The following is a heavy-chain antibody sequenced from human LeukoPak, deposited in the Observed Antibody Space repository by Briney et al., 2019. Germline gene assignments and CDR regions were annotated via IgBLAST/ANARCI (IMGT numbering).Heavy chain of an antibody. CDR2: ISSSGSTI. J-gene: IGHJ4*02. V-gene: IGHV3-48*03. CDR3: ARRIAAAGISVFDY. CDR1: GFTFSSYE. D-gene: IGHD6-13*01. Sequence: GGSLRLSCAASGFTFSSYEMNWVRQAPGKGLEWVSYISSSGSTIYYADSVKGRFTISRDNSKNTLYLQMNSLRAEDTAVYYCARRIAAAGISVFDYWGQGTLVTVSS.